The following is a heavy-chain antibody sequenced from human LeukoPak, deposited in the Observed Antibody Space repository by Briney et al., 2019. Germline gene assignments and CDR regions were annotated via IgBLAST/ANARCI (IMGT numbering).Heavy chain of an antibody. D-gene: IGHD6-19*01. CDR1: GVIFSSYG. V-gene: IGHV3-30*02. CDR2: IRYDGSKK. J-gene: IGHJ4*02. CDR3: AQKYSSGWYDQGFDY. Sequence: PGGSLRLSCAVSGVIFSSYGMHWVRQAPGKGLEWVAFIRYDGSKKYYADSVKGRFTISRDNSKNTLYLQMNSLRGEDTALYYCAQKYSSGWYDQGFDYWGQGTLVTVSS.